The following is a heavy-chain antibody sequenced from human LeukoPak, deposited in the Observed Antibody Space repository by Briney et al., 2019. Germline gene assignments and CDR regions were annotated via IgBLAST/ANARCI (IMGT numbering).Heavy chain of an antibody. J-gene: IGHJ3*02. CDR1: GFTVSSNY. CDR2: IYSGGST. CDR3: ARDRAAGYADAFDI. D-gene: IGHD6-25*01. Sequence: GGSLRLSCAASGFTVSSNYMNWVRQAPGKGLEWVSVIYSGGSTYYADSVKGRFTTSRDNSKNTLYLQMNSLRAEDTAVYHCARDRAAGYADAFDIWGQGTMVTVSS. V-gene: IGHV3-66*01.